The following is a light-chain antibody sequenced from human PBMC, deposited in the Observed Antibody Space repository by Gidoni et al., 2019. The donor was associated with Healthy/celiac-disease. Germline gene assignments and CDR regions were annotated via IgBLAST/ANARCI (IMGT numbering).Light chain of an antibody. V-gene: IGKV4-1*01. Sequence: DIVMTQSPDSLPVSLGERATINCKSSQSVLYSPDNKNYLAWYQQKPGQPPKLLIYWASTRASGVPDRFSGSGSGTDFTLTISSLQAEDVAVYYCQQYYSTPHTFGQGTKLEIK. CDR1: QSVLYSPDNKNY. CDR2: WAS. CDR3: QQYYSTPHT. J-gene: IGKJ2*01.